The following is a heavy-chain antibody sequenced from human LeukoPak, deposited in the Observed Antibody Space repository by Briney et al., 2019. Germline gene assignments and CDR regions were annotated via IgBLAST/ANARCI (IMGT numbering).Heavy chain of an antibody. D-gene: IGHD2-2*03. CDR1: GGSFSGYY. CDR3: ARLQRGYSRYYGMDV. Sequence: TSETLSLTCAVYGGSFSGYYWSWIRQPPGKGLEWIGEINHSGSTNYNPSLKSRVTISVDTSKNQFSLKLSSVTAADTAVYYCARLQRGYSRYYGMDVWGQGTTVTVSS. CDR2: INHSGST. J-gene: IGHJ6*02. V-gene: IGHV4-34*01.